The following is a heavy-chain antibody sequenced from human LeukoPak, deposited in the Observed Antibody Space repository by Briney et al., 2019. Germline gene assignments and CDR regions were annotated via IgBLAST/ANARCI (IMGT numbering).Heavy chain of an antibody. CDR3: ARDGDYDFWSGYYNRVIRGSYFDY. CDR2: INPSGGST. V-gene: IGHV1-46*01. CDR1: GYTFTSYY. D-gene: IGHD3-3*01. J-gene: IGHJ4*02. Sequence: EASVKVSCKASGYTFTSYYMHWVRQAPGQGLEWMGIINPSGGSTSYAQKFQGRVTMTRDMSTSTVYMELSSLRSEDTAVCYCARDGDYDFWSGYYNRVIRGSYFDYWGQGTLVTVSS.